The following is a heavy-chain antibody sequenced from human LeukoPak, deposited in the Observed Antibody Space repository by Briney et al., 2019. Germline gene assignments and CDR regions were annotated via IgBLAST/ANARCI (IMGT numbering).Heavy chain of an antibody. J-gene: IGHJ4*02. CDR1: GGSFSGYY. Sequence: PPETLSLTCAVYGGSFSGYYWSWIRQHPGKGLEWIGYIYYSGSTYYNPSLKSRVTISVDTSKNQFSLKLSSVTAADTAVYYCARVRRNYDILTGYYGGGDFDYWGQGTLVTVSS. D-gene: IGHD3-9*01. V-gene: IGHV4-31*11. CDR3: ARVRRNYDILTGYYGGGDFDY. CDR2: IYYSGST.